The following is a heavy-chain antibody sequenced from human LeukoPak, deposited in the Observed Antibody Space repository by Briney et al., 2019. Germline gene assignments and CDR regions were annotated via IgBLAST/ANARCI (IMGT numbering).Heavy chain of an antibody. D-gene: IGHD3-10*01. CDR3: TRGSTVRGAKYYFDY. Sequence: PGRSLRLSCTASGFTFGDYAMNWVRQATGKGLEWVGFVSSKTYGGTTEYAASVKGRFTVSRDDSRTIAYLQMNSLKTEDTAVYYCTRGSTVRGAKYYFDYWGQGTLVTVSS. CDR1: GFTFGDYA. J-gene: IGHJ4*02. V-gene: IGHV3-49*04. CDR2: VSSKTYGGTT.